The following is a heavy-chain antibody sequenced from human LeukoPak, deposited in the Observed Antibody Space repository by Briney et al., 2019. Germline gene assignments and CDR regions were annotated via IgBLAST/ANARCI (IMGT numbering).Heavy chain of an antibody. J-gene: IGHJ4*02. CDR3: ARVGIAVDDNLDY. CDR2: TRNKANSYTT. V-gene: IGHV3-72*01. D-gene: IGHD6-19*01. Sequence: QPGGSLRLSCAASGFTFSDHYMAWVRQAPGKGLEWVGRTRNKANSYTTEYAASVKGRFTISRDDSKNSLYLQMNSLKTEDTAVYYCARVGIAVDDNLDYWGQGTLVTVSS. CDR1: GFTFSDHY.